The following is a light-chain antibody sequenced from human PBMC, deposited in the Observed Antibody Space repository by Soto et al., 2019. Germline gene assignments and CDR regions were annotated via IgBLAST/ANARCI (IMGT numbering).Light chain of an antibody. J-gene: IGKJ1*01. V-gene: IGKV1-5*01. Sequence: DIQMTQSPSTLSASVGDRVTITCRASQSISSWLAWYQQKPGKAPKLLIYDASSLESGVPARFSGSGSGTDFTLTINSLQPEDFATYYCQQSYSTLLTFGQGTKVDIK. CDR1: QSISSW. CDR2: DAS. CDR3: QQSYSTLLT.